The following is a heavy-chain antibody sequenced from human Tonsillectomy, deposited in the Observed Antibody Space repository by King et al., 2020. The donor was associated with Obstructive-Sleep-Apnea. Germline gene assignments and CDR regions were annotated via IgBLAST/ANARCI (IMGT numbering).Heavy chain of an antibody. J-gene: IGHJ6*02. D-gene: IGHD3-22*01. Sequence: VQLQQSGPGLVKPSQTLSVTCAISGDSVSSNSAAWNWIRQSPSRGLEWLGRTYYRSRWYNDYAVSVKSRMTIIPDTSKNHLSLQLNSVTPEDTAVYYCAKGYYDTGYYHGMDVWGQGTTVTVSS. CDR2: TYYRSRWYN. CDR1: GDSVSSNSAA. CDR3: AKGYYDTGYYHGMDV. V-gene: IGHV6-1*01.